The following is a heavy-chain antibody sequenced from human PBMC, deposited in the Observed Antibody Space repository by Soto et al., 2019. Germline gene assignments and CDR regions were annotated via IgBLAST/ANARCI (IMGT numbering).Heavy chain of an antibody. V-gene: IGHV1-18*01. Sequence: ASVKVSCKASAYTFTSYSISWVRQANGQGLEWMGWISAYNGNTNYAQKLQGRVTMTTDTSTSTAYMELRSLRSDDTAVYYCATSRTAYYDILTGYYTEWFDPWGQGTLVTVSS. CDR1: AYTFTSYS. J-gene: IGHJ5*02. CDR3: ATSRTAYYDILTGYYTEWFDP. D-gene: IGHD3-9*01. CDR2: ISAYNGNT.